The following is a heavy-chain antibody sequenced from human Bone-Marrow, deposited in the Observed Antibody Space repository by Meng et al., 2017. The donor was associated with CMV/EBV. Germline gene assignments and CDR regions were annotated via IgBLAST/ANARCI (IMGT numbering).Heavy chain of an antibody. Sequence: GGPLRLSCAASGFTFSSYEMNWVRQAPGKGLVWVSRINEDGSRTDYADSVKGRFTISRDNGENTLYLEMNSLRAEDTAVYYCARDWSGSDDYWGQGTLVTVSS. CDR3: ARDWSGSDDY. CDR1: GFTFSSYE. CDR2: INEDGSRT. D-gene: IGHD1-26*01. J-gene: IGHJ4*02. V-gene: IGHV3-74*01.